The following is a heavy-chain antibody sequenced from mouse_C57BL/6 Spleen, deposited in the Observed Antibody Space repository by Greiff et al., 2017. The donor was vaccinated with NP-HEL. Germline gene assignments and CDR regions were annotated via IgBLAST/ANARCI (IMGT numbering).Heavy chain of an antibody. CDR2: IYPRSGNT. J-gene: IGHJ3*01. Sequence: VKLVESGAELARPGASVKLSCKASGYTFTSYGISWVKQRTGQGLEWIGEIYPRSGNTYYNEKFKGKATLTADKSSSTAYMELRSLTSEDSAVYFCARSRTGTAWFAYWGQGTLVTVSA. V-gene: IGHV1-81*01. CDR3: ARSRTGTAWFAY. D-gene: IGHD4-1*01. CDR1: GYTFTSYG.